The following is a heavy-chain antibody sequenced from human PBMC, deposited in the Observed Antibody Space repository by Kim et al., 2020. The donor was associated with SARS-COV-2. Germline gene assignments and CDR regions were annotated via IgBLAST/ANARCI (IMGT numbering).Heavy chain of an antibody. J-gene: IGHJ6*02. V-gene: IGHV1-69*13. Sequence: SVKVSCKASGGTFSSYAISWVRQAPGQGLEWMGGIIPIFGTANYAQKFQGRVTITADESTSTAYMELSSLRSEDTAVYYCARDRYSSGWSYYYYYGMDVWGQGTTVTVSS. CDR1: GGTFSSYA. D-gene: IGHD6-19*01. CDR3: ARDRYSSGWSYYYYYGMDV. CDR2: IIPIFGTA.